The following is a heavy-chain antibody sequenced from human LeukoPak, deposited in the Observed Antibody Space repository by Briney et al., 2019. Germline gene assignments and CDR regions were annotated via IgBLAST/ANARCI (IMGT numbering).Heavy chain of an antibody. CDR1: GFTFDDYA. D-gene: IGHD3-10*01. CDR2: ISWNTGSI. Sequence: GGSLRLSCAASGFTFDDYAMHWGPQAPGKGGGWGSGISWNTGSIGYADSVKGRFTISRDNAKNSLYLQMNSLRAEDTALYYCAKDIGSYYNRVSFDYWGQGTLVTVSS. CDR3: AKDIGSYYNRVSFDY. V-gene: IGHV3-9*01. J-gene: IGHJ4*02.